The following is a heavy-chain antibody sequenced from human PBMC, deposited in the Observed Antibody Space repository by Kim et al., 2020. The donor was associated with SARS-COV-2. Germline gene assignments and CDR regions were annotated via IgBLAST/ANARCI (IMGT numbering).Heavy chain of an antibody. J-gene: IGHJ4*02. CDR3: ARDLSSGWPHDY. Sequence: NYALKFQGRVTMTRDTSISTAYMELSRLRSDDTAVYYCARDLSSGWPHDYWGQGTLVTVSS. D-gene: IGHD6-19*01. V-gene: IGHV1-2*02.